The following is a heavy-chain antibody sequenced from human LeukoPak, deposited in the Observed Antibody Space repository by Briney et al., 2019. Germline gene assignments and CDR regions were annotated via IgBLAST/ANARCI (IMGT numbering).Heavy chain of an antibody. D-gene: IGHD3-10*01. CDR3: ARHRPMVRGVLRRYYYYMDV. CDR2: INHSGST. J-gene: IGHJ6*03. CDR1: GGSISSYY. V-gene: IGHV4-34*01. Sequence: SETLSLTCTVSGGSISSYYWSWIRQPPGKGLEWIGEINHSGSTNYNPSLKSRVTISVDTSKNQFSLKLSSVTAADTAVYYCARHRPMVRGVLRRYYYYMDVWGKGTTVTISS.